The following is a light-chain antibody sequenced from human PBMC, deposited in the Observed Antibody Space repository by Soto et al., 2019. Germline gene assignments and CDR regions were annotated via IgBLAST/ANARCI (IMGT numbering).Light chain of an antibody. J-gene: IGKJ4*01. CDR2: GAS. V-gene: IGKV3-20*01. CDR3: QQYFSSPLA. Sequence: EIVLTQSPGTLSLSPGERATLSCRASQSVSSDYLAWYQQKPGQAPRLLIYGASSRAAGIPDRFSGSGSVTDFTLTISRLEPEDFAVYFCQQYFSSPLAFGGGTKVDIK. CDR1: QSVSSDY.